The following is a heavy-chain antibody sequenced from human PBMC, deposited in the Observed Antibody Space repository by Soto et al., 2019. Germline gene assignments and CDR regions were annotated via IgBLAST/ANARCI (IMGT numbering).Heavy chain of an antibody. Sequence: QITLKESGPTLVKPTQTLTLTCTFSGFSLSTSGVGVGWIRQPPGKALEWLALIYWDDDKRYKTSLKSRLTITKDTSKNQVVLTMTNMDPVDTATYYCAPSGSSGWPYNWFDTWGQGTLVTVSS. CDR3: APSGSSGWPYNWFDT. CDR2: IYWDDDK. V-gene: IGHV2-5*02. CDR1: GFSLSTSGVG. D-gene: IGHD6-19*01. J-gene: IGHJ5*02.